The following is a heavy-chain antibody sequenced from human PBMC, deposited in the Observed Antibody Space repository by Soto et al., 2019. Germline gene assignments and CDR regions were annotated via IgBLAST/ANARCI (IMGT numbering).Heavy chain of an antibody. CDR3: ARVRGHTYYDFWSGYQGNWFDP. D-gene: IGHD3-3*01. J-gene: IGHJ5*02. Sequence: SETLSLTCTVSGGSVTSDEDYWSWIRQSPGKGLEWIGYISNSESTGYNPSLKTRLSMSVDRSKNQFTLRLTSVTAADTAVYYCARVRGHTYYDFWSGYQGNWFDPWGQGTLVTVSS. CDR1: GGSVTSDEDY. CDR2: ISNSEST. V-gene: IGHV4-30-4*01.